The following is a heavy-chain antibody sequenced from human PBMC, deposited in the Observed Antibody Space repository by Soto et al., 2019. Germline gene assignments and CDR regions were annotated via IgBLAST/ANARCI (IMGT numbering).Heavy chain of an antibody. CDR1: GFTFSDYY. J-gene: IGHJ6*03. V-gene: IGHV3-11*01. CDR2: ISSSGSTI. D-gene: IGHD4-4*01. Sequence: GGSLRLSCAASGFTFSDYYMSWIRQAPGKGLEWVSYISSSGSTIYYADSVKGRFTISRDNAKNSLYLQMNSLRAEDTAVYYCARGMTTDYYYYYYMDVWGKGTTVTVSS. CDR3: ARGMTTDYYYYYYMDV.